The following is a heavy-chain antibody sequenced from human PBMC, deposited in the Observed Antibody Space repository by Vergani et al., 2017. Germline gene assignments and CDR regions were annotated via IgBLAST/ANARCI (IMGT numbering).Heavy chain of an antibody. Sequence: QVQLQESGPGLVKPPGTLSLACAVSGVSISSNNCWTWVRQPPGKGLEWIGEICHAEDTKYSPSLKSRVTVSVDESRNLFSLRLNSVTAADTAVYYCATIGYRRWGYYFDYWGQGILVTVSS. CDR2: ICHAEDT. V-gene: IGHV4-4*03. D-gene: IGHD2-2*02. J-gene: IGHJ4*02. CDR3: ATIGYRRWGYYFDY. CDR1: GVSISSNNC.